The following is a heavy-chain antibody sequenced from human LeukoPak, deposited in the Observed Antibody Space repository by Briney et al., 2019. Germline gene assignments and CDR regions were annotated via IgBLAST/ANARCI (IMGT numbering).Heavy chain of an antibody. V-gene: IGHV5-51*01. CDR2: IYPGDSDT. CDR3: AATYCSSTSCRDAFDI. D-gene: IGHD2-2*01. CDR1: GYSFTSYW. J-gene: IGHJ3*02. Sequence: GESLKISCKGSGYSFTSYWIGWVRQMPGKGLEWMGIIYPGDSDTRYSPSFQGQVTISADKSISTAYLQGSSLKASDTAMYYCAATYCSSTSCRDAFDIWGQGTMVTVSS.